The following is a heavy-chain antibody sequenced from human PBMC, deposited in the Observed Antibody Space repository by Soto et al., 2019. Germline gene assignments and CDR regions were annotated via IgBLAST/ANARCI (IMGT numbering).Heavy chain of an antibody. J-gene: IGHJ5*02. V-gene: IGHV5-51*01. CDR3: ARQIVVVPAAGQYNWFDP. CDR1: GYSFTSYW. D-gene: IGHD2-2*01. Sequence: GESLKISCKGSGYSFTSYWIGWVRQMPGKGLEWMGIVYPGDSDTRYSPSFQGQVTISADKSISTAYLQWSSLKASDTAMYYCARQIVVVPAAGQYNWFDPWGQGTLVTVPS. CDR2: VYPGDSDT.